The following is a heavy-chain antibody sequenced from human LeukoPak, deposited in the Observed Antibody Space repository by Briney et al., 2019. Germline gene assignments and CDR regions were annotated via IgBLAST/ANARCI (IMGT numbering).Heavy chain of an antibody. CDR3: AREVRYCSGGSCYYFDY. CDR2: IYYSGST. Sequence: SETLSLTCTVSGGSISSSSYYWGWIRQPPGKGLEWIGSIYYSGSTYYNPSLKSRVTISVDTSKNQFSLKLSSVTAADTAVYYCAREVRYCSGGSCYYFDYWGQGTLVTVSS. CDR1: GGSISSSSYY. J-gene: IGHJ4*02. D-gene: IGHD2-15*01. V-gene: IGHV4-39*07.